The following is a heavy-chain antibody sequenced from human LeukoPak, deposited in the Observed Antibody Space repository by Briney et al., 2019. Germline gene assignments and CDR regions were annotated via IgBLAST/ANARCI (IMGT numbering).Heavy chain of an antibody. Sequence: ASVKVSCKASGYTFTSYDINWVRQATGQGLEWMGWMNPNSGNTGYAQKFQGRVTMTRNTSISTAYMELSSPRSEDTAVYYCASPGGYCSSTSCSAFDIWGQGTMVTVSS. D-gene: IGHD2-2*01. J-gene: IGHJ3*02. CDR1: GYTFTSYD. V-gene: IGHV1-8*01. CDR3: ASPGGYCSSTSCSAFDI. CDR2: MNPNSGNT.